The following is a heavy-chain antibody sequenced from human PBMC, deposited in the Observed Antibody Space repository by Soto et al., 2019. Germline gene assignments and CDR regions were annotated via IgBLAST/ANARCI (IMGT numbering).Heavy chain of an antibody. D-gene: IGHD1-26*01. Sequence: ASVKVSCKVSGYTLTDLSIHWVRQAPGQGLEWMGWFDPEDGETIYAQKFQGRVTMTADTSTDTAYMELSSLRSEDTAVYYCAARRRGVRATRYFDYWGQGTLVTVSS. CDR3: AARRRGVRATRYFDY. J-gene: IGHJ4*02. V-gene: IGHV1-24*01. CDR2: FDPEDGET. CDR1: GYTLTDLS.